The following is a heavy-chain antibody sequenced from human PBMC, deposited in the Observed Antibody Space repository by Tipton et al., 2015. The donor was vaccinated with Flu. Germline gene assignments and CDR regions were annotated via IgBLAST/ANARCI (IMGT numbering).Heavy chain of an antibody. CDR3: ARFAGGP. V-gene: IGHV3-33*01. D-gene: IGHD3-16*01. J-gene: IGHJ5*02. CDR1: RFTFSSYG. Sequence: SLRLSCAASRFTFSSYGMHWVRQAPGRGLEWVALIKNDGTETYYADSVKGRFTISRDNSKYTLYLHMNSLRAEDTAVYHCARFAGGPWGQGTLVTVAS. CDR2: IKNDGTET.